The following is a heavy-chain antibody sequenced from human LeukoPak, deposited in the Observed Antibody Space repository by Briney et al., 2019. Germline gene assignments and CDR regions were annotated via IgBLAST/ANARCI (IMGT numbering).Heavy chain of an antibody. J-gene: IGHJ4*02. D-gene: IGHD5-24*01. CDR1: GYSFANYW. Sequence: GESLKISCKTFGYSFANYWIGWVRQMPGKGLEWMGIIFPGDSDTRYSPSFQGQVTISADKSINTAYLQWSSLKASDTAMYFCARRRDGYNYVGSDYWGQGTLVTVSS. CDR3: ARRRDGYNYVGSDY. CDR2: IFPGDSDT. V-gene: IGHV5-51*01.